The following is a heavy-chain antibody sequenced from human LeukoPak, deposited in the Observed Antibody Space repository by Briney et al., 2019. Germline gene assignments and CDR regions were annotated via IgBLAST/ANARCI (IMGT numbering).Heavy chain of an antibody. J-gene: IGHJ4*02. D-gene: IGHD2-2*01. CDR2: INPNSGDT. CDR1: GYTFTGYR. Sequence: ASVKVSCKASGYTFTGYRMHWVRQAPGQGLEWMGRINPNSGDTNYAQKFQGRVAMTRDTSISTAFMELTRLRSDDTAVYYCARDYCSSTSGLLDYWGQGTLVTVSS. CDR3: ARDYCSSTSGLLDY. V-gene: IGHV1-2*06.